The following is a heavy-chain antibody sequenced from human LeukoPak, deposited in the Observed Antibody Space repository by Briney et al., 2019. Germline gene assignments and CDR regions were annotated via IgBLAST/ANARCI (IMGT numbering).Heavy chain of an antibody. V-gene: IGHV3-30*04. CDR3: EREWFGESN. Sequence: GGSLRLSCAPSGFTFSSSNVHWVRQSPGRGLEWVALISYDGTKTYYGESVKGRFTVSRDNSKNMLFLQMNSLSAEDRAIYYCEREWFGESNWGQGARVTVSS. D-gene: IGHD3-10*01. CDR1: GFTFSSSN. CDR2: ISYDGTKT. J-gene: IGHJ4*02.